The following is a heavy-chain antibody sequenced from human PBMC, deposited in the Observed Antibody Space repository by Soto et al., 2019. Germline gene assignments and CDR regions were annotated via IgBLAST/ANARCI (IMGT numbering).Heavy chain of an antibody. V-gene: IGHV1-69*13. CDR3: ARDEAMIVVVIRPPYYYYGMDV. D-gene: IGHD3-22*01. CDR2: IIPIFGTA. Sequence: SVKVSCKASGGTFSSYAISWVRQAPGQGLEWMGGIIPIFGTANYAQKFQGRVTVTADESTSTAYMELSSLRSEDTAVYYRARDEAMIVVVIRPPYYYYGMDVWGQGTTVTVSS. CDR1: GGTFSSYA. J-gene: IGHJ6*02.